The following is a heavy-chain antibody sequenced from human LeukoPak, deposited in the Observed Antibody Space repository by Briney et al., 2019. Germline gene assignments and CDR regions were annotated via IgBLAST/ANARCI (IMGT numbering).Heavy chain of an antibody. CDR3: ARRRVRYFDWSESYFDY. J-gene: IGHJ4*02. V-gene: IGHV4-39*01. CDR1: GGSISSSSYY. Sequence: SETLSLTCTVSGGSISSSSYYWGWIRQPPGKGLEWIGSIYYSGSTYYNPSLKSRVTISVDTSKNQFSLKLSSVTAADTAVYYCARRRVRYFDWSESYFDYWGQGTLVTVSS. D-gene: IGHD3-9*01. CDR2: IYYSGST.